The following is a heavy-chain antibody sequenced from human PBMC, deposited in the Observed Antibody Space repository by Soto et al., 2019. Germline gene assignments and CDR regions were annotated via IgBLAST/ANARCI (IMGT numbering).Heavy chain of an antibody. V-gene: IGHV4-34*01. J-gene: IGHJ3*02. D-gene: IGHD6-13*01. CDR1: GGSFSGYY. CDR3: ASDLVAAAGTADAFDI. CDR2: INHSGST. Sequence: LALTCAVYGGSFSGYYWSWIRQPPGKGLEWIGEINHSGSTNYNPSLKSRVTISVDTSKNQFSLKLSSVTAADTAVYYCASDLVAAAGTADAFDIWGQGTMVTVSS.